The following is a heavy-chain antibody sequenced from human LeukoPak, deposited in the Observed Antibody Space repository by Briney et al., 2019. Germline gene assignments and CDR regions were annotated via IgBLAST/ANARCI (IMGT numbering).Heavy chain of an antibody. V-gene: IGHV4-59*08. CDR3: ARAYYDFWSGARGAFDI. J-gene: IGHJ3*02. D-gene: IGHD3-3*01. CDR2: IYYSGST. CDR1: GGSISSYY. Sequence: SETLSLTCTVSGGSISSYYWSWIRQPPGKGLEWIGYIYYSGSTNYNPSLKSRVTISVDTSKNQFSLKLSSVTAADTAVYYCARAYYDFWSGARGAFDIWGQGTMVTVSS.